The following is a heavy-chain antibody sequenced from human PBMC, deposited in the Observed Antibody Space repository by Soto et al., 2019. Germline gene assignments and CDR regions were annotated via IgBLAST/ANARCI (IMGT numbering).Heavy chain of an antibody. CDR3: GRVVAVAGTFDY. V-gene: IGHV1-18*01. Sequence: ASVKVSCKASGYTFTSYGISWVRQAPGQGLEWMGWISAYNGNTNYAQKLQGRVTMTTDTSTSTAYMELRSLRSDDTAVYYCGRVVAVAGTFDYWGQGTLVTVSS. D-gene: IGHD6-19*01. CDR2: ISAYNGNT. J-gene: IGHJ4*02. CDR1: GYTFTSYG.